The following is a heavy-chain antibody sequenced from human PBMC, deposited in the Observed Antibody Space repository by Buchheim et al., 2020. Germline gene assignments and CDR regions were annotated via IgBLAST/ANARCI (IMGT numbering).Heavy chain of an antibody. CDR1: GFTFSSYG. D-gene: IGHD4-17*01. V-gene: IGHV3-30*18. CDR2: ISYDGSNK. Sequence: QVQLVESGGGVVQPGRSLRLSCAASGFTFSSYGMHWVRQAPGKGLEWVAVISYDGSNKYYADSVKGRFTISRDNSKNPLYLQMNSLRAEDTAVYYCAKDHASGDYYYGMDVWGQGTT. J-gene: IGHJ6*02. CDR3: AKDHASGDYYYGMDV.